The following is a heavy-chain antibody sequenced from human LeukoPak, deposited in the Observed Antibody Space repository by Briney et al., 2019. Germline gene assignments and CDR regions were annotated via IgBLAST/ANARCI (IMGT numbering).Heavy chain of an antibody. D-gene: IGHD6-6*01. CDR1: GFTFDDYA. V-gene: IGHV3-9*03. CDR3: AKALSSSFTGSSWEY. J-gene: IGHJ4*02. CDR2: INWNGGKI. Sequence: GGSLRLSCAASGFTFDDYAMHWIRQAPGKGLEWVSGINWNGGKIGYADSVKGRFTISRDSAKSSLYLQMNTLRAEDMVFYYCAKALSSSFTGSSWEYWGQGTLVTVSS.